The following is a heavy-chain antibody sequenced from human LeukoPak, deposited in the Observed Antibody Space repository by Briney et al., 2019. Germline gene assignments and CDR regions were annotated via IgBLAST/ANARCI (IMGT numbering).Heavy chain of an antibody. D-gene: IGHD2/OR15-2a*01. Sequence: GGSLRLSCVASGFTFSTYEMNWVRQAPGKGLEWVSYISSSGSTIHDADSVRGRFTISRDNAKNSLYLQMNSLRAEDTAVYYCAGRSMPWGQGTLVTVSS. V-gene: IGHV3-48*03. CDR1: GFTFSTYE. J-gene: IGHJ4*02. CDR2: ISSSGSTI. CDR3: AGRSMP.